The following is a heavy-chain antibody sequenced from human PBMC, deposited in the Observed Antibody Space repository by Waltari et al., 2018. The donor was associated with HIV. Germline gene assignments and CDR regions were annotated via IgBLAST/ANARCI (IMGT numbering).Heavy chain of an antibody. CDR1: GFTFVSYA. V-gene: IGHV3-23*01. D-gene: IGHD2-21*01. Sequence: EVQLLESGGALVQPGESLRLSCAGSGFTFVSYAMRGVRQGPGKSLSSVSSISATGATTYYSDSVKGRFTSSRDNSKNTLSLQMNSLLVEDTAIYYCASHPVPFCGNRRCYGGFWGQGTLVTVSS. J-gene: IGHJ4*02. CDR2: ISATGATT. CDR3: ASHPVPFCGNRRCYGGF.